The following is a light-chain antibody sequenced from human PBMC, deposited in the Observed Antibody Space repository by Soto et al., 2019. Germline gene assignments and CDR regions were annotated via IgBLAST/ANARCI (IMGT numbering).Light chain of an antibody. CDR2: GAS. J-gene: IGKJ3*01. Sequence: EIVLTQSPGTLSLSPGEAVTLSCRASQTVLSSYVAWYQQKPGQPPRLLIYGASSRATGIPDRFSGSGSGTDFTLTVSRLEPEDFAVYFCQHYGTFGPGTKVDLK. CDR3: QHYGT. V-gene: IGKV3-20*01. CDR1: QTVLSSY.